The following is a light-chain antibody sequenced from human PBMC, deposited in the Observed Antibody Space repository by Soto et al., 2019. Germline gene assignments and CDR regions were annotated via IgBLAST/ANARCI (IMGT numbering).Light chain of an antibody. CDR1: QSVCSDY. CDR2: RAS. J-gene: IGKJ4*01. V-gene: IGKV3-20*01. Sequence: EIVLTQSPGTLSLSPGERATLSCRASQSVCSDYLAWYQQKPGQTPKGLIYRASSRDTGIPDRFSGSGSGTDFTLTISRLEPEDFAVYYCQQYGSSPLTFGGGTKVEIK. CDR3: QQYGSSPLT.